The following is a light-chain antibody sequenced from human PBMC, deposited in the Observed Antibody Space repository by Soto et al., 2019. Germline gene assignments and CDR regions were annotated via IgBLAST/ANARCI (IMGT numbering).Light chain of an antibody. J-gene: IGLJ3*02. V-gene: IGLV1-44*01. CDR2: SDN. CDR1: NSNVGSNS. Sequence: QAVVTQPPSASGTPGQRVTISCSGSNSNVGSNSVNWYQQLPGMAPKLLLYSDNQRPSGVPDRFSGSKSGSSASLAISGLQSEDEADHHCSTWDDNLSTWLFGGVTKVTVL. CDR3: STWDDNLSTWL.